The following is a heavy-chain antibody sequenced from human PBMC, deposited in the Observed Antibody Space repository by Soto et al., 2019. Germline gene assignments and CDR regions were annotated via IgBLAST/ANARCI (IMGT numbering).Heavy chain of an antibody. J-gene: IGHJ4*02. D-gene: IGHD5-18*01. CDR2: ISGSGGST. V-gene: IGHV3-23*01. CDR3: AKRGYSYGYKSLQIDY. Sequence: GGSLRLSCAASGFTFSSYAMSWVRQAPGKGLEWVSAISGSGGSTYYADSVKGQFTISRDNSKNALYLQMNSLRAEDTAVYYCAKRGYSYGYKSLQIDYWGQGTLVTVSS. CDR1: GFTFSSYA.